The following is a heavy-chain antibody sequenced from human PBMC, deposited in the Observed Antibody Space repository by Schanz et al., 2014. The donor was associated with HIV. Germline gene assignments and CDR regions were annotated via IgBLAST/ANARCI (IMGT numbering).Heavy chain of an antibody. V-gene: IGHV3-30*18. CDR3: AKDRNYYDSRYRGKGNYYYYYGMDV. CDR1: GLTFNSFG. J-gene: IGHJ6*02. Sequence: QVHLVESGGGVVQPGRSLRLSCAASGLTFNSFGIHWVRQAPGKGLEWVAVLSYDGINKYFADSVKGRFTISRDNSKNTLYLQLKSLRAEDTAVYYCAKDRNYYDSRYRGKGNYYYYYGMDVWGQGTTVTVSS. D-gene: IGHD3-22*01. CDR2: LSYDGINK.